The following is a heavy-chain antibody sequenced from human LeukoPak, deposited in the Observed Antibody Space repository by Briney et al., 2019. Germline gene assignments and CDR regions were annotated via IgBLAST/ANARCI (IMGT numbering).Heavy chain of an antibody. CDR2: IIPILGIA. CDR1: GGTFSSYA. V-gene: IGHV1-69*04. J-gene: IGHJ5*02. Sequence: ASVKASCKASGGTFSSYAISWVRQAPGQGLEWMGRIIPILGIANYAQKFQGRVTITADKSTSTAYMELSSLRSEDTAVYYCARERNLGYCSGGSCYWFDPWGQGTLVTVSS. D-gene: IGHD2-15*01. CDR3: ARERNLGYCSGGSCYWFDP.